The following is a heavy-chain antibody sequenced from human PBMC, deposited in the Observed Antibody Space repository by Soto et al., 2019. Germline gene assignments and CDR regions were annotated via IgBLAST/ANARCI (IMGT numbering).Heavy chain of an antibody. J-gene: IGHJ5*02. CDR2: IIPIFGTA. V-gene: IGHV1-69*01. CDR1: GGTFSSYA. Sequence: QVQLVQSGAEVKKPGSSVKVSCKASGGTFSSYAISWVRQAPGQGLEWMGGIIPIFGTANYAQKFQGRVTITADESKSTAYMELSSLRSEDTAVYYCARDHCSSTSCQPDPSDWFDPWGQGTLVTVSS. D-gene: IGHD2-2*01. CDR3: ARDHCSSTSCQPDPSDWFDP.